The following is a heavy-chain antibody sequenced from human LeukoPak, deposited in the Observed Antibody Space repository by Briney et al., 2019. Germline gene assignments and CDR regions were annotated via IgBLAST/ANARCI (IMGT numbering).Heavy chain of an antibody. CDR2: IFYTGST. J-gene: IGHJ4*02. D-gene: IGHD3-3*01. V-gene: IGHV4-59*08. CDR3: ARHYYTALPDY. Sequence: PETLSLTCTVSGGSISNYYWSWIRQPPGKGLEWIGYIFYTGSTNYSPSLKSRVTISVDTSKNQFSLKLSSVTAADTAVYYCARHYYTALPDYWGQGTLVTVSS. CDR1: GGSISNYY.